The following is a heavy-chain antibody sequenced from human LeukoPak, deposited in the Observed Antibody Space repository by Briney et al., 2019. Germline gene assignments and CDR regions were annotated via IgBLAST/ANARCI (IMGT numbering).Heavy chain of an antibody. CDR1: GYTFTSYG. J-gene: IGHJ4*02. D-gene: IGHD3-10*01. CDR2: ISAYNGNT. V-gene: IGHV1-18*01. Sequence: ASVKVSCKASGYTFTSYGMSWVRQAPGQGLEWMGWISAYNGNTNYAQKLQGRVTMTTDTSTSTAYMELRSLRSDDTAVYYCARDLYYYSSGSYYRRFDYWGQGTLVTVSS. CDR3: ARDLYYYSSGSYYRRFDY.